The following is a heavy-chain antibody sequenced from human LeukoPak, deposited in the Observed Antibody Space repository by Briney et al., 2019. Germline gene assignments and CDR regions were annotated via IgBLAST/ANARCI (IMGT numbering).Heavy chain of an antibody. D-gene: IGHD1-26*01. CDR2: ISSSSSII. Sequence: PGRSLRISCAASGFTFSSYGMNWVRQAPGKGLEWVSYISSSSSIIYYADSVKGRFTISRDNAKNSLYLQMNSLRAEDTAVYYCARDPSGSYYVDYWGQGTLVTVSS. CDR3: ARDPSGSYYVDY. CDR1: GFTFSSYG. J-gene: IGHJ4*02. V-gene: IGHV3-48*01.